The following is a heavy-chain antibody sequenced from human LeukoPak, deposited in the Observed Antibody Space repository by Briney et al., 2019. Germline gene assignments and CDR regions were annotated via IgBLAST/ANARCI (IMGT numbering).Heavy chain of an antibody. CDR2: IYPGDSDT. CDR3: ARGLSETGTRFDY. CDR1: GYSFTSYW. J-gene: IGHJ4*02. D-gene: IGHD1-14*01. V-gene: IGHV5-51*01. Sequence: GESLKISCKGSGYSFTSYWIGWVRQMPRKGLEWMGIIYPGDSDTRYSPSFQGQVTISADKSISTAYLQWSSLKASDTAMYYCARGLSETGTRFDYWGQGTLVTVSS.